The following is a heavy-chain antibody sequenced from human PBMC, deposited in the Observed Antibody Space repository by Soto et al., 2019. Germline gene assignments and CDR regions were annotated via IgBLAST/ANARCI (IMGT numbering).Heavy chain of an antibody. J-gene: IGHJ4*02. V-gene: IGHV3-30-3*01. CDR1: GFTFSSYA. CDR2: ISYDGSNK. D-gene: IGHD3-9*01. Sequence: QVQLVESGGGVVQPGRSLRLSCAASGFTFSSYAMHWVRQAPGKGLEWVAVISYDGSNKYYADSVKGRFTISRDNSKNTLYLQMNSLRAEDTAVYYCARDLTGPTSDYWGQGTLVTVSS. CDR3: ARDLTGPTSDY.